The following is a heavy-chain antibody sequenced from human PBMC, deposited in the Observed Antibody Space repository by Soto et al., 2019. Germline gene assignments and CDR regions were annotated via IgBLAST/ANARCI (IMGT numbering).Heavy chain of an antibody. Sequence: LGESLKISCKGSGYRFTTSWIGWVRQMPGKGLEWMGIIYPGDSDTRYSPSFQGQVTISADKSISTAYLQWSSLKASDTAMYYCARLGYSYYYGMDVWGQGTTVTVSS. J-gene: IGHJ6*02. CDR2: IYPGDSDT. CDR1: GYRFTTSW. V-gene: IGHV5-51*01. D-gene: IGHD5-18*01. CDR3: ARLGYSYYYGMDV.